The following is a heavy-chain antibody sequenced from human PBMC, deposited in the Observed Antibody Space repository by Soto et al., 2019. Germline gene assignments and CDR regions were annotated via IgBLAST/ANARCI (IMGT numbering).Heavy chain of an antibody. CDR1: GFTVSSNY. J-gene: IGHJ4*02. D-gene: IGHD2-15*01. CDR3: ARDGHGCYEYEY. V-gene: IGHV3-53*01. Sequence: GGSLSLSCAASGFTVSSNYMSWVRQAPGKGLEWGSVIYSGGSTYYADSVKGRFTISRDNSKNTLYLQMNSLRAEDTAVYYCARDGHGCYEYEYWGQGTLVTVSS. CDR2: IYSGGST.